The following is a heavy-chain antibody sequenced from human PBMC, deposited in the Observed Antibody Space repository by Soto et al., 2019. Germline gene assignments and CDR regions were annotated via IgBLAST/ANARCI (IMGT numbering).Heavy chain of an antibody. V-gene: IGHV4-39*01. CDR2: IYYSGST. D-gene: IGHD3-10*01. J-gene: IGHJ6*02. CDR3: ARLLPDNYGSGSYYYYYYYGMDV. Sequence: SETLSLTCPFSGGSISSSSYYWGWIRKPPGKGLEWIGSIYYSGSTYYNPSLKSRVTISVDTSKNQFSLKLSSVTAADTAVYYCARLLPDNYGSGSYYYYYYYGMDVWGQGTTVTVSS. CDR1: GGSISSSSYY.